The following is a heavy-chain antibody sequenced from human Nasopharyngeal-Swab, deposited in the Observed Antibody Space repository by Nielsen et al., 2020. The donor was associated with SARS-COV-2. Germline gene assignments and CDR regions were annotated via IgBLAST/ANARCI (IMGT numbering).Heavy chain of an antibody. Sequence: ASVKVSCKASGYTFTSYAMNWVRQAPGQGLEWMGWINTNTGNPTYAQGFTGRFVFSLDTSVSTAYLQISSLKAEDTAVYYCARERRLGYYSGGSCYYAWFDPWGQGTLVTVSS. CDR3: ARERRLGYYSGGSCYYAWFDP. CDR1: GYTFTSYA. J-gene: IGHJ5*02. V-gene: IGHV7-4-1*02. D-gene: IGHD2-15*01. CDR2: INTNTGNP.